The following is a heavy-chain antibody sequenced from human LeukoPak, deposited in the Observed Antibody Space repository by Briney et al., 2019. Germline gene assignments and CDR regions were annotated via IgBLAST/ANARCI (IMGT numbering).Heavy chain of an antibody. V-gene: IGHV4-30-2*01. D-gene: IGHD3-16*02. Sequence: SETLSLTCAVSGGSISSGGYSWSWIRQPPGRGLEWTGYIYHSGSTFYNPSLKSRVTISVDRSKNQFSLKLSSVTAADTAVYYCARDIVGERGDYWGQGTLVTVSS. J-gene: IGHJ4*02. CDR2: IYHSGST. CDR3: ARDIVGERGDY. CDR1: GGSISSGGYS.